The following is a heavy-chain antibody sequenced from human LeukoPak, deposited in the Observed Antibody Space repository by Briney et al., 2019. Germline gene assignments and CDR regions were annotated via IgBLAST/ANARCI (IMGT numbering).Heavy chain of an antibody. Sequence: SETLSLTCAVYGGSFSGYYWSWIRQPPGKGLEWIGEINHSGSTNYNPSLKSRVTISVDTSKNQFSLKLSSVTAADTAVYYCARFYYDSSGYYYVAYWGQGTLVTFSS. CDR2: INHSGST. V-gene: IGHV4-34*01. J-gene: IGHJ4*02. CDR1: GGSFSGYY. CDR3: ARFYYDSSGYYYVAY. D-gene: IGHD3-22*01.